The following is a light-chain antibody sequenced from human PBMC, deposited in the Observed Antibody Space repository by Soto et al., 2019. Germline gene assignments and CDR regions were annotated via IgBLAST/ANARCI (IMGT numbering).Light chain of an antibody. Sequence: DIQMTQSPSSLSASVGDRVTITFRACQAISNYLAWYQQKPGKVPKLLIYAASTLQSGVPSRFSGSGSGTDFTLTISSLQPEDVATYYCQKYNGVPLTFGGGTKVEI. CDR2: AAS. J-gene: IGKJ4*01. V-gene: IGKV1-27*01. CDR3: QKYNGVPLT. CDR1: QAISNY.